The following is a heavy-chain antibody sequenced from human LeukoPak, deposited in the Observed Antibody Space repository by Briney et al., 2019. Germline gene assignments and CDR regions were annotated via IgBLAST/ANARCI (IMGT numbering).Heavy chain of an antibody. J-gene: IGHJ4*02. V-gene: IGHV3-48*03. Sequence: GGSLTLSCEDSGFTFRSYEMNWVRQAPGKGLEWIAYLSSSGSAFSYADSVKGRFTIARDNAKNSVYLEMNSLRAEDTAVYYCAKDKTTVNPYYLDYWGQGTLVTVSS. CDR2: LSSSGSAF. CDR1: GFTFRSYE. D-gene: IGHD4-17*01. CDR3: AKDKTTVNPYYLDY.